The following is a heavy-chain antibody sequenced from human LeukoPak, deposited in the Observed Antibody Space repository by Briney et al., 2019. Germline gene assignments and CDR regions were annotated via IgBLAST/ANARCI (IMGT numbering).Heavy chain of an antibody. V-gene: IGHV1-2*02. CDR2: INLNSGGT. CDR3: ARAAGSESRDYFDY. D-gene: IGHD6-19*01. Sequence: ASETVSCTASGYIFTGYYMHWVRQAPGQGLEWMGWINLNSGGTNYAQKFQGRVTMTRDTSISTAYMGLSGLRSDDTAVYYGARAAGSESRDYFDYWGQGTLVTAST. J-gene: IGHJ4*02. CDR1: GYIFTGYY.